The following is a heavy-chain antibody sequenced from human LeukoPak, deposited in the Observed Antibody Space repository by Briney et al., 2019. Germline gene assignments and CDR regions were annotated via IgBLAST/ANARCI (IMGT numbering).Heavy chain of an antibody. CDR1: GYTFTSYG. Sequence: ASVKVSCKASGYTFTSYGISWVRQAPGQGLEWMGWISAYNGNTNYAQKLQGRVTMTTDTSTSTAYMKLRSLRSDDTAVYYCARVADTTGDYYYYGMDVWGQGTTVTVSS. CDR2: ISAYNGNT. J-gene: IGHJ6*02. D-gene: IGHD1-1*01. CDR3: ARVADTTGDYYYYGMDV. V-gene: IGHV1-18*01.